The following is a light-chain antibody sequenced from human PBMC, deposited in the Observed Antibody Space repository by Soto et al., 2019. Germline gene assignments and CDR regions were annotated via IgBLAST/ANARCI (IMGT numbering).Light chain of an antibody. V-gene: IGKV3-20*01. Sequence: EIVLTQSPGTLSLSPGDRATLSCRASQTVSSIYVAWYQQKPGQAPRLLIHTGSTRAAGIPDRFSGSGSGTDFTLSISRLEPEDFAVYYCQQYGSSLMYTFGQGTKLEIK. CDR3: QQYGSSLMYT. CDR2: TGS. J-gene: IGKJ2*01. CDR1: QTVSSIY.